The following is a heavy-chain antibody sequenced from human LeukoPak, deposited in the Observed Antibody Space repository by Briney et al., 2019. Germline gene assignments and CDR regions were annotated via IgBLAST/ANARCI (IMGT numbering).Heavy chain of an antibody. D-gene: IGHD3-10*01. V-gene: IGHV4-34*01. CDR3: ARVSDYYGSGSFDY. Sequence: PSETLSLTCAVYGGSFSGYYWSWIRQPPGKGLEWIGEINHSGSTNYNPSLKSRVTISVDTSKNQFSLKLSSVTAADTAVYYCARVSDYYGSGSFDYWGQGTLVTVSS. CDR1: GGSFSGYY. CDR2: INHSGST. J-gene: IGHJ4*02.